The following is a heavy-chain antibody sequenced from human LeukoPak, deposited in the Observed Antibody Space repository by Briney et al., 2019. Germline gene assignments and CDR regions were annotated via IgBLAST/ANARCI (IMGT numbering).Heavy chain of an antibody. CDR1: GFTFSSYS. J-gene: IGHJ5*02. CDR2: ISSSSSYI. V-gene: IGHV3-21*01. CDR3: ARRQYLWSSRENWFDP. Sequence: GGSLRLSCAASGFTFSSYSMNWVRQAPGKGLEWVSSISSSSSYIYYADSVKGRFTISRDNAKNSLYLQMNSLRAEDTAVYYCARRQYLWSSRENWFDPWGQGTLVTVSS. D-gene: IGHD6-13*01.